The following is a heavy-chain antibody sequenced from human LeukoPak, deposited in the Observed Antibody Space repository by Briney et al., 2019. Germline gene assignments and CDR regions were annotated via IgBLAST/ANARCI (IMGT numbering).Heavy chain of an antibody. CDR2: INHSGST. Sequence: SETLSLTCAVYGGSFSGYYWSWIRQPPGKGLEWIGEINHSGSTNYNPSLKSRVTISVDTSKNQFSLKLSSVTAADTAVYYCARAGPRNWFDPWGQGTLVTVSS. J-gene: IGHJ5*02. CDR3: ARAGPRNWFDP. CDR1: GGSFSGYY. V-gene: IGHV4-34*01.